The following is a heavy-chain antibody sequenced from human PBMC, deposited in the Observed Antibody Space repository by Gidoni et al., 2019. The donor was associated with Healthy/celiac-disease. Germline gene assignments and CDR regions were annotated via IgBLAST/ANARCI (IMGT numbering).Heavy chain of an antibody. D-gene: IGHD6-19*01. CDR3: ARVKRSGWGFNWFDP. CDR2: IYHSGST. Sequence: QVQLQESGPGLVKPSETLSLTCTVSGYSISSGYSWGWIRQPPGKGLEWIGSIYHSGSTYYNPSLKSRVTISVDTSKNQFSLKLSSVTAADTAVYYCARVKRSGWGFNWFDPWGQGTLVTVSS. CDR1: GYSISSGYS. J-gene: IGHJ5*02. V-gene: IGHV4-38-2*02.